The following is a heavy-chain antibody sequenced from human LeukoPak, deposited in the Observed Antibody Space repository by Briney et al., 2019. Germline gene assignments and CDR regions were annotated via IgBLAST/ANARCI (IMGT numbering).Heavy chain of an antibody. CDR3: AKAPYYDFWSGYFTTHFDY. J-gene: IGHJ4*02. V-gene: IGHV3-23*01. Sequence: GGSLRLSCAASGFTFSSYAMSWVRQAPGKGLEWVSAISGSGGSTYYADSVKGRFTISRDNSKNTLYLQMNSLRAEDTAVYYCAKAPYYDFWSGYFTTHFDYWGQGTLVTVSS. CDR1: GFTFSSYA. CDR2: ISGSGGST. D-gene: IGHD3-3*01.